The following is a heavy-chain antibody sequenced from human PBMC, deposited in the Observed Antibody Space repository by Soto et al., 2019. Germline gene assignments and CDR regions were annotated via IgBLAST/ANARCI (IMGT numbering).Heavy chain of an antibody. CDR1: GGSISSSSYY. CDR3: ARHKTTVTTDFFDY. V-gene: IGHV4-39*01. Sequence: LCGGSISSSSYYWGWIRQPPGKGLEWIGSIYYSGSTYYNPSLKSRVTISVDTSKNQFSLKLSSVTAADTAVYYCARHKTTVTTDFFDYWGQGTLVTVSS. CDR2: IYYSGST. D-gene: IGHD4-17*01. J-gene: IGHJ4*02.